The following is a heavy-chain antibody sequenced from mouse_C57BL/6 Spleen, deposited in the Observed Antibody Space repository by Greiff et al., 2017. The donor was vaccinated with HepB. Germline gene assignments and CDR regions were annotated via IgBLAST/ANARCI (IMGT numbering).Heavy chain of an antibody. Sequence: VHVKQSGAELVRSGASVKLSCTASGFNIKDDYMHWVKQRPEQGLEWIGWIDPENGDTEYASKFQGKATITADTSSNTAYLQLSSLTSEDTAVYYCTTTAGAGYAMDYWGQGTSVTVSS. CDR3: TTTAGAGYAMDY. CDR2: IDPENGDT. CDR1: GFNIKDDY. V-gene: IGHV14-4*01. J-gene: IGHJ4*01.